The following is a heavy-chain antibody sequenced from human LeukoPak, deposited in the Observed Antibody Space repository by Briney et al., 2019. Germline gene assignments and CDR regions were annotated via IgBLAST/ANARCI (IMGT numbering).Heavy chain of an antibody. Sequence: TTYYADSVKGRFTISSDKSKNTLYFQMNSLRAEDTAVYYCARGGSSSWWGPFDPWGQGTLVTVSS. D-gene: IGHD6-13*01. CDR2: TT. J-gene: IGHJ5*02. CDR3: ARGGSSSWWGPFDP. V-gene: IGHV3-30*07.